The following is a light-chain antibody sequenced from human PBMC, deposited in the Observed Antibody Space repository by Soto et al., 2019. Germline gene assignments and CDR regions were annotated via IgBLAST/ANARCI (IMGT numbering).Light chain of an antibody. Sequence: EVAMAQTPINLSVSPGERATLSCRASQRVTINLAWYQQKPGQAPRLLIYGTSNRATGIPDRISGSRSGTEFTLTISSLQYEDFGVYYCQQFEDWPTFGQGTKVDIK. J-gene: IGKJ1*01. CDR2: GTS. CDR3: QQFEDWPT. V-gene: IGKV3-15*01. CDR1: QRVTIN.